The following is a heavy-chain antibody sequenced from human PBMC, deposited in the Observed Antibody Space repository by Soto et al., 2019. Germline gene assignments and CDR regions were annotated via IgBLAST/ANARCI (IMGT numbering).Heavy chain of an antibody. CDR1: GYTFTDYY. D-gene: IGHD5-18*01. Sequence: ASVKVSCKASGYTFTDYYMHWVRQAPGQGLEWMGWINPTSGGTNYAQRFQGRVTMTRDTSISTAYMELSRLRSDDTAVYYCAKERMGRGDRYTAMVRGPRFDYWGQGTLVTVSS. CDR2: INPTSGGT. J-gene: IGHJ4*02. V-gene: IGHV1-2*02. CDR3: AKERMGRGDRYTAMVRGPRFDY.